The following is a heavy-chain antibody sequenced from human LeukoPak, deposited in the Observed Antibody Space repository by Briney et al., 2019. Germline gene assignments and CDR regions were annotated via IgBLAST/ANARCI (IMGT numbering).Heavy chain of an antibody. D-gene: IGHD6-19*01. Sequence: GGSLRLSCAASGFTFSSYAMSWVRQAPGKGLEWVSSIGGSGGSTYYADSVKGRFTISRDNSKNTLYLQMDSLRAEDTAMYYCARDTMYDSGRYGKFDPWGQGTLVTVSS. J-gene: IGHJ5*02. CDR2: IGGSGGST. V-gene: IGHV3-23*01. CDR1: GFTFSSYA. CDR3: ARDTMYDSGRYGKFDP.